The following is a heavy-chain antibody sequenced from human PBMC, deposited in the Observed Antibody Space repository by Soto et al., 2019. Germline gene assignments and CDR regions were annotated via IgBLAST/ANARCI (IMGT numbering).Heavy chain of an antibody. CDR1: GYPVTAYY. D-gene: IGHD3-3*01. J-gene: IGHJ3*02. CDR3: ARGGGVGVAGSAAFDM. CDR2: INPATGAA. Sequence: QLHLVHSGAVVKKPGASVTVSCSASGYPVTAYYMHWVRQAPGRGLEWMGGINPATGAAKYTQTFQGRVTMTRDPSTSKVFMELSGLTSEDTAVFYWARGGGVGVAGSAAFDMWGQGTLVTVSS. V-gene: IGHV1-2*02.